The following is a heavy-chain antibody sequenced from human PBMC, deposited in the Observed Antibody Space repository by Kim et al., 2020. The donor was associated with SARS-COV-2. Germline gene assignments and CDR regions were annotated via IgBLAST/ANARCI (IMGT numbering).Heavy chain of an antibody. Sequence: GGSLRHSCAASGFTFSSYGMHWVRQAPGKGLEWVAVISYDGSNKYYADSVKGRFTISRDNSKNTLYLQMNSLRAEDTAVYYCAKEEGSGRRYFYYYGMDVWGQGTTVTVSS. CDR3: AKEEGSGRRYFYYYGMDV. CDR1: GFTFSSYG. D-gene: IGHD6-19*01. V-gene: IGHV3-30*18. CDR2: ISYDGSNK. J-gene: IGHJ6*02.